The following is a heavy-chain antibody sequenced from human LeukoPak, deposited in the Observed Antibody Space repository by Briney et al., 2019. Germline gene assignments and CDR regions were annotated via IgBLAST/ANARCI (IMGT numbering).Heavy chain of an antibody. CDR3: ARVDSMITLGGVTLNDAFDI. Sequence: PSETLSLTCTVSGYSISSGYYWGWIRQPPGKGLEWIGSIYHSGSTYYNPSLKSRVTISVDTSKNQFSLKLSSVTAADTAVYYCARVDSMITLGGVTLNDAFDIWGQGTMVTVSS. CDR1: GYSISSGYY. CDR2: IYHSGST. D-gene: IGHD3-16*01. J-gene: IGHJ3*02. V-gene: IGHV4-38-2*02.